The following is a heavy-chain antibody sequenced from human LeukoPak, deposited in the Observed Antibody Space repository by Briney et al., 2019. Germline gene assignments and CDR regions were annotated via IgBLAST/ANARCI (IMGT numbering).Heavy chain of an antibody. D-gene: IGHD3-3*01. CDR2: INHSGST. CDR3: ARCSRRRSARTITIFGLCAFDI. CDR1: GGSFSGYY. Sequence: KPSETLSLTCAVYGGSFSGYYWSWIRQPPGKGLEWIGEINHSGSTNYNPSLKSRVTISVDTSKNQFSLKLSSVTAADTAVYYCARCSRRRSARTITIFGLCAFDIWGQGTMVTVSS. V-gene: IGHV4-34*01. J-gene: IGHJ3*02.